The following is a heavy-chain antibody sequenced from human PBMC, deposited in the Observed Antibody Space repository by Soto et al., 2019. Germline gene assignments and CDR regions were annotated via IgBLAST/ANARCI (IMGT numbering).Heavy chain of an antibody. Sequence: QVQLQESGPGLVKPSQTLSLTCTVSGGSISSGGYSWNWIRQHPGKGLEWIGNIYYSGSTYYNPSLKSRLTISVDTSRNQFFLKLTSVTAADTAVYYCASGVSYYDSIEAFDIWGQGTLVTVSS. CDR1: GGSISSGGYS. V-gene: IGHV4-31*03. CDR3: ASGVSYYDSIEAFDI. J-gene: IGHJ3*02. CDR2: IYYSGST. D-gene: IGHD3-22*01.